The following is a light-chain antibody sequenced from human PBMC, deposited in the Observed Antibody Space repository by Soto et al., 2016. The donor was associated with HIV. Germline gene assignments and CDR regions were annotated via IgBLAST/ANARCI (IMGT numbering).Light chain of an antibody. CDR3: QQSHSTPRT. J-gene: IGKJ1*01. CDR1: QDINHY. Sequence: DIQMTQSPSSLSASAGDRVTITCQASQDINHYLNWYQMKPGKAPKLLIYDASNLKTGVPSRFSGSGSGTDFTLTITSLQPEDVATYYCQQSHSTPRTFGQGTKVEIK. CDR2: DAS. V-gene: IGKV1-39*01.